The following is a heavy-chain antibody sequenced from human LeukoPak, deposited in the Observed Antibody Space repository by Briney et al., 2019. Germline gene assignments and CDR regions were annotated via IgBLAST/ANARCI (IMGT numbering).Heavy chain of an antibody. CDR1: GYTFTSYD. CDR2: MKPNSGNT. CDR3: ARMDSSGLYYFDY. V-gene: IGHV1-8*01. Sequence: ASVKVSCTASGYTFTSYDINWVRQATGQGLEWMGWMKPNSGNTGYSQKFQGRVTMTRNTSISTAYMELSSLRSEDTAVYYRARMDSSGLYYFDYWGQGTLVTVSS. D-gene: IGHD6-19*01. J-gene: IGHJ4*02.